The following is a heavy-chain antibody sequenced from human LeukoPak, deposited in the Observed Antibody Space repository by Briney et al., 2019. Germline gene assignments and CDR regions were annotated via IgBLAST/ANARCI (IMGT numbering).Heavy chain of an antibody. CDR2: ISGSGGST. V-gene: IGHV3-23*01. CDR1: GFTFSSYA. CDR3: AKGGVRGVTISI. D-gene: IGHD3-10*01. J-gene: IGHJ4*02. Sequence: AGGSLRLSCAASGFTFSSYAMSWVRQAPGKGLGWVSAISGSGGSTYYADSVKGRFTISRDNPKNTLYLQMNSLRAEDTAVYYCAKGGVRGVTISIWGQGTLVTVSS.